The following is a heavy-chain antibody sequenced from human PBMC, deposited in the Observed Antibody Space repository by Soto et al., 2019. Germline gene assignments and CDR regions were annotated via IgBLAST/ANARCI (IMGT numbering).Heavy chain of an antibody. D-gene: IGHD2-21*02. J-gene: IGHJ5*02. CDR2: VYHTGDT. CDR3: AREIVTAGGNNYFDP. CDR1: GGTVASSHW. Sequence: QVQLQESGPRLVKPSGSLSLTCGVSGGTVASSHWWSWVRQSPGGGLEWIGNVYHTGDTNRNPSLQSRVTISVDKSNNQFSLRLNSLTAADTAVYFCAREIVTAGGNNYFDPWGPGTLVTVSS. V-gene: IGHV4-4*02.